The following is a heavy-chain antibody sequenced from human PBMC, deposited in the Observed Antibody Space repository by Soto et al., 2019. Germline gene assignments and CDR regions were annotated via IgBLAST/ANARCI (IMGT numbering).Heavy chain of an antibody. J-gene: IGHJ4*02. CDR2: MNPIFGTA. D-gene: IGHD3-22*01. CDR3: ARVGESDYYDSSGYYGY. CDR1: GYTFTNYD. Sequence: SVKVSCKASGYTFTNYDINWVRQATGHGPEYMGWMNPIFGTANYAQKFQGRVTITADESTSTAYMELSSLRSEDTAVYYCARVGESDYYDSSGYYGYWGQGTLVTVSS. V-gene: IGHV1-69*13.